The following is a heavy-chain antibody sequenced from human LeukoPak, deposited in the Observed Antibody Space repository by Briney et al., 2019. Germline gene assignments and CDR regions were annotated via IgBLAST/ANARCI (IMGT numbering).Heavy chain of an antibody. CDR2: IYFTGET. D-gene: IGHD3-22*01. CDR1: GDSLSSGGHY. Sequence: SETLSLSWTVSGDSLSSGGHYWGWIRQTPGKRLEWIGNIYFTGETSFNPSLKSRLAMSVDSSKNQLFLNLDSMTAADTAVYYCARDSGFWLYWGQGALVTVSS. CDR3: ARDSGFWLY. J-gene: IGHJ4*02. V-gene: IGHV4-39*07.